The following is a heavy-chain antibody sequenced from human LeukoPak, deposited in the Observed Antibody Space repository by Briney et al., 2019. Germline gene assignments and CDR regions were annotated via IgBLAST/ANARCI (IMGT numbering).Heavy chain of an antibody. D-gene: IGHD5-24*01. V-gene: IGHV3-23*01. CDR3: AKSGGYNHYFDY. CDR2: ISGSGGST. Sequence: PGGSLSLSCAASGFTFNSYAMSWVCQAPGRGVGGVSAISGSGGSTYYADFVKGGFTISRDNSKNSLYLQMNSLRAEDTAVYYCAKSGGYNHYFDYWGQGTLVTASS. J-gene: IGHJ4*02. CDR1: GFTFNSYA.